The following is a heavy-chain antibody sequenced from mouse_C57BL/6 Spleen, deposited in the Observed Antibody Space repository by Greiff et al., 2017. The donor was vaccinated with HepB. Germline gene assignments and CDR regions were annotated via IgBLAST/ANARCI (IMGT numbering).Heavy chain of an antibody. CDR1: GYTFTSYW. CDR3: AVGWLLRAMDY. V-gene: IGHV1-61*01. J-gene: IGHJ4*01. D-gene: IGHD2-3*01. Sequence: VQLQQSGAELVRPGSSVKLSCKASGYTFTSYWMDWVKQRPGQGLEWIGNIYPSDSETHYNQKFKDKATLTVDKSSSTAYMQLSSLTSEDSAVYYCAVGWLLRAMDYWGQGTSVTVSS. CDR2: IYPSDSET.